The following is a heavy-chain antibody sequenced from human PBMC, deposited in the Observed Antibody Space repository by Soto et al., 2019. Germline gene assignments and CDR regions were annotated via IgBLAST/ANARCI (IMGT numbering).Heavy chain of an antibody. CDR2: IDSRDSYT. CDR1: GYSFTSYW. V-gene: IGHV5-10-1*01. J-gene: IGHJ6*02. Sequence: PGESLKISCKGSGYSFTSYWISWVRQMPGKGLEWMGRIDSRDSYTNYSPSFQGHVTISADKSLSTAFLQWSSLKASDTAMYYCTRIYSPVSSSSENDYDDGIDVCGQGTPVTVS. D-gene: IGHD6-25*01. CDR3: TRIYSPVSSSSENDYDDGIDV.